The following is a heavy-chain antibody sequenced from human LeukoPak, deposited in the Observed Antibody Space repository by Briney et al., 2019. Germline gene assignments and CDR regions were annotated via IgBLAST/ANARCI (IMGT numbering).Heavy chain of an antibody. Sequence: GGSLRLSCAASGFTFDTYSMTWVRQAPGKGLEWVANIKQDGSEKYYVDSVKGRFTISRDNAKNSLYLQMNSLRAEDTAVYYCAREYCSGGSCYPTIDYWGQGTLVTVSS. D-gene: IGHD2-15*01. J-gene: IGHJ4*02. CDR3: AREYCSGGSCYPTIDY. CDR1: GFTFDTYS. V-gene: IGHV3-7*01. CDR2: IKQDGSEK.